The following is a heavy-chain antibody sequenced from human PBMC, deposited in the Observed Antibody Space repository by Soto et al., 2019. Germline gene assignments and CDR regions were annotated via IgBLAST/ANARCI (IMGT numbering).Heavy chain of an antibody. J-gene: IGHJ6*03. D-gene: IGHD3-3*01. CDR3: AREGYDFWSGYSQTYYYYYYLDV. Sequence: ASVKVSCKASGGTFSSYTISWVRQAPGQGLEWMGRIIPILGIANYAQKFQGRVTITADKSTSTAYMELSSLRSEDTAVYYCAREGYDFWSGYSQTYYYYYYLDVWGKGTTVTVSS. CDR2: IIPILGIA. V-gene: IGHV1-69*04. CDR1: GGTFSSYT.